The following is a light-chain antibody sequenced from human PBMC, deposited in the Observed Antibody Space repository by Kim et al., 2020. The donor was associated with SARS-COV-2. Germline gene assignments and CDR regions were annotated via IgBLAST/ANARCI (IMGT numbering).Light chain of an antibody. V-gene: IGKV1-5*03. Sequence: ASVGDRVTLTCRASQSISSWLAWYQQKPGKAPKLLIYKASSLESGVPSRFSGSGSGTEFTLTISSLQPDDFATYYCQQYNSYSHTFGQGTKVDIK. CDR3: QQYNSYSHT. CDR1: QSISSW. J-gene: IGKJ1*01. CDR2: KAS.